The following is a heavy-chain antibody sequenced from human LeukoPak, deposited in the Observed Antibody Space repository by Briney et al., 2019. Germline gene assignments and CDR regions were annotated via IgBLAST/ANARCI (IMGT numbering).Heavy chain of an antibody. D-gene: IGHD4-17*01. Sequence: GGSLRLSCAASGFTFSSYSMNWVRQAPGKGLEWVSYIRSSSSTIYYADSVKGRFTISRDNAKSSLYLQMNSLRAEDTAVYYCARDGYGDYDSFDYWGQGTLVTVSS. J-gene: IGHJ4*02. CDR3: ARDGYGDYDSFDY. CDR2: IRSSSSTI. CDR1: GFTFSSYS. V-gene: IGHV3-48*01.